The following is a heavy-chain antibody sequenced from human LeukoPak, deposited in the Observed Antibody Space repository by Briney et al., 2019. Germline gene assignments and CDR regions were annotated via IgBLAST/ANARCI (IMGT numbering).Heavy chain of an antibody. J-gene: IGHJ4*02. Sequence: PGGSLRLSCAASGFTFSSYAMRWVRQAPGKGLEWVSTVSDTGNIHYSDSVKGRFTISRDNAKNSLYLQMNSLRDEDTAVYYCARDGLHTAHFDYWGQGTLVTVSS. V-gene: IGHV3-48*02. CDR2: VSDTGNI. CDR3: ARDGLHTAHFDY. CDR1: GFTFSSYA. D-gene: IGHD5-18*01.